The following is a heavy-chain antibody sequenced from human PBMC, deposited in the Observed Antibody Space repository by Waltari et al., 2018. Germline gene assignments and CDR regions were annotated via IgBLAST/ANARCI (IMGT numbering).Heavy chain of an antibody. D-gene: IGHD2-21*02. J-gene: IGHJ5*02. CDR3: ARDLVATPP. V-gene: IGHV3-7*01. Sequence: EVQLVESGGDLVQPGGSLRLSRAASGVSCSRSWMTWVRQTPGKGLEWVGNIQQNGSEKWYADSVKGRFTISRDNAMNLVYLQMNSLRVEDTAVYYCARDLVATPPWGQGTLVTVSS. CDR1: GVSCSRSW. CDR2: IQQNGSEK.